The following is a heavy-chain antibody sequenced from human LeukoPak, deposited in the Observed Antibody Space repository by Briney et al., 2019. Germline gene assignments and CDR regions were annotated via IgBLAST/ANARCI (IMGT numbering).Heavy chain of an antibody. Sequence: SVKVSCKASGYTFTSYAMNWVRQAPGQGLEWMGGIIPIFGTANHAQKFQGRVTITTDESTSTAYMELSSLRSEDTAVYYCARGVLKVVYLFDYWGQGTLVTVSS. V-gene: IGHV1-69*05. CDR3: ARGVLKVVYLFDY. D-gene: IGHD1-20*01. J-gene: IGHJ4*02. CDR2: IIPIFGTA. CDR1: GYTFTSYA.